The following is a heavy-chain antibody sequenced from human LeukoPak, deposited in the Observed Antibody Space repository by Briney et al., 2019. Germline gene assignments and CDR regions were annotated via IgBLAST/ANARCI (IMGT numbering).Heavy chain of an antibody. CDR2: IIPIFGTA. CDR1: GGTFSSYA. Sequence: SVKVSCKASGGTFSSYAISWVRQALGQGLEWMGGIIPIFGTANYAQKFQGRVTITADESTSTAYMELSSLRSEDTAVYYCARGGGYSYGYGTYFDYWGQGTLVTVSS. J-gene: IGHJ4*02. D-gene: IGHD5-18*01. CDR3: ARGGGYSYGYGTYFDY. V-gene: IGHV1-69*13.